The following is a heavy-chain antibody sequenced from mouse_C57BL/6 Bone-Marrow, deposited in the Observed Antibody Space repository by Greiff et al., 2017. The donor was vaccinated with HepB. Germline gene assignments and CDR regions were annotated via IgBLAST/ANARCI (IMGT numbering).Heavy chain of an antibody. CDR2: IHPNSGST. V-gene: IGHV1-64*01. CDR3: ARSDYSNLFAY. D-gene: IGHD2-5*01. Sequence: QVQLQQPGAELVKPGASVKLSCKASGYTFTSYWMHRVKQRPGQGLEWIGMIHPNSGSTNYNEKFKSKATLTVDKSSSTAYMQLSSLTSEDSAVYYCARSDYSNLFAYWGQGTLVTVSA. CDR1: GYTFTSYW. J-gene: IGHJ3*01.